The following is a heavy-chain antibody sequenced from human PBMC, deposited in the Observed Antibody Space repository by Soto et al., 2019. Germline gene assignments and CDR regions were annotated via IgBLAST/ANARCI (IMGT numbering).Heavy chain of an antibody. D-gene: IGHD1-7*01. Sequence: PGESLKISCKGSGYSFSNWWIAWVRQMPGKGLEYMGIIYPSDSQTRYSPSFQGQVTISADKSISTAYLQWSSLKASDTAIYYCARHGFYGTYSTTYFDPWGPGTLVTVSS. CDR1: GYSFSNWW. J-gene: IGHJ5*02. CDR2: IYPSDSQT. CDR3: ARHGFYGTYSTTYFDP. V-gene: IGHV5-51*01.